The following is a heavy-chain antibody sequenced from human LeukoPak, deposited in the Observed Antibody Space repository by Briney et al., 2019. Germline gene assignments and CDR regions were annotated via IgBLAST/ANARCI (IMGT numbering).Heavy chain of an antibody. CDR1: GFTFSSYA. Sequence: GGSLRLSCAASGFTFSSYAVSWVRQAPGKGLEWVSAISGSGGSTYYADSVKGRFTISRDNSKNTLYLQMNSLRAEDTAVYYCAKAGGYFHYYFDYWGQGTLVTVSS. V-gene: IGHV3-23*01. CDR3: AKAGGYFHYYFDY. J-gene: IGHJ4*02. D-gene: IGHD3-22*01. CDR2: ISGSGGST.